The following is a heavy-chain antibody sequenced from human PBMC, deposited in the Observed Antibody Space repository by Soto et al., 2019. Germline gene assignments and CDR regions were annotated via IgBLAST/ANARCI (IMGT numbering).Heavy chain of an antibody. D-gene: IGHD3-10*01. V-gene: IGHV4-61*01. Sequence: SETLSLTCTVSGGSVSSGNYYWSWIRQPPGKGLEWIGEIYHSGSTNYNPSLKSRVIISVDRSKNQFSLKLSSMTAADTAVYYCARVPGPWGQGTLVTVSS. CDR1: GGSVSSGNYY. CDR3: ARVPGP. CDR2: IYHSGST. J-gene: IGHJ5*02.